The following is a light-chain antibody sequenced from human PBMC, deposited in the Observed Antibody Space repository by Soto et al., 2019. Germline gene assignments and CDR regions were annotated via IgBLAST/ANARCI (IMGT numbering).Light chain of an antibody. CDR1: QDISNY. CDR2: DAS. CDR3: QQYDNLPYT. V-gene: IGKV1-33*01. Sequence: DIQMTQSPSSLSASVGDRVTITCQASQDISNYLNWYQQKPGQAPKLLIYDASKFETGVPSRFSGSGSGTAFTFTISSLQPEDIATYYCQQYDNLPYTFGQGTKLEIK. J-gene: IGKJ2*01.